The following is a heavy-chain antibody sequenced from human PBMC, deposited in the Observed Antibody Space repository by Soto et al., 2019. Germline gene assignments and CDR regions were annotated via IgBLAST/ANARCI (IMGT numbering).Heavy chain of an antibody. CDR3: ARSLMDV. CDR2: IYFNGRT. V-gene: IGHV4-39*01. J-gene: IGHJ6*03. Sequence: SETKSLTSSVAGGSIRERGGYWGWISKPPGKGLEWIGSIYFNGRTYHNPSLKSRVSLSLDASKNQFSLKLISVTAADTAVYYCARSLMDVWGKGTTVTVSS. CDR1: GGSIRERGGY.